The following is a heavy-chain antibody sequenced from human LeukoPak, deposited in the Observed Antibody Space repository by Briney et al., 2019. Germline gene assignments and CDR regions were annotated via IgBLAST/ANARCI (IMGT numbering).Heavy chain of an antibody. J-gene: IGHJ4*02. D-gene: IGHD3-10*01. CDR1: GDSVSGSPAV. V-gene: IGHV6-1*01. CDR3: ARGAVRGGTNFDY. Sequence: SQTLSLTCAISGDSVSGSPAVWSWIRQSPSRGLEWLGRAYYRSKWYIDYAVSVKGRITITPDTSKNQFSLQLNSVTPEDTAVYYCARGAVRGGTNFDYWGQGTLATVSS. CDR2: AYYRSKWYI.